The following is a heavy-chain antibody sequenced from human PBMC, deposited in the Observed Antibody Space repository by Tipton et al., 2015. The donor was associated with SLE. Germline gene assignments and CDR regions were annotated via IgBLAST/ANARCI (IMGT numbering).Heavy chain of an antibody. CDR3: AKESSGYFDY. J-gene: IGHJ4*02. CDR2: IYSGGST. V-gene: IGHV3-23*03. Sequence: SLRLSCAASGFTFSSYAMSWVRPAPGQGLAWVSVIYSGGSTYYADSVKGRFTISRDNSKNTLYLQMNSLRAEDTAVYYCAKESSGYFDYCGQGTLVTVSS. CDR1: GFTFSSYA. D-gene: IGHD6-25*01.